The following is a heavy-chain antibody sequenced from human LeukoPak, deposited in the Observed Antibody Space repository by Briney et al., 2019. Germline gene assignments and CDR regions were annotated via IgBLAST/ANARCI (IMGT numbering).Heavy chain of an antibody. D-gene: IGHD6-6*01. V-gene: IGHV1-2*02. J-gene: IGHJ4*02. CDR1: GYTFTGYY. CDR2: INPNSGGT. Sequence: ASVKVSCKASGYTFTGYYMHWVRQAPGQGLEWMGWINPNSGGTNYAQKFQGRVTMTRDTSISTAYMELSRLRSDDTAVYYCAREHSSSLFLFDYWGQGTLVTVSS. CDR3: AREHSSSLFLFDY.